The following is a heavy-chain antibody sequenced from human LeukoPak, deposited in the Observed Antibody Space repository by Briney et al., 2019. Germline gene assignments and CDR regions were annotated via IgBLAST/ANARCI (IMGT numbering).Heavy chain of an antibody. V-gene: IGHV4-4*07. Sequence: SQTLSLTCTVSGDSISSYYGSWIRQPAGKGLEWIGRISTSGSTNYNPSLKSRVTRSVETSKNPFSLKLSSVTGADTAVYYCANSGIAAGGRYYYYYMDVWGKGTTVTVSS. D-gene: IGHD6-13*01. CDR3: ANSGIAAGGRYYYYYMDV. J-gene: IGHJ6*03. CDR1: GDSISSYY. CDR2: ISTSGST.